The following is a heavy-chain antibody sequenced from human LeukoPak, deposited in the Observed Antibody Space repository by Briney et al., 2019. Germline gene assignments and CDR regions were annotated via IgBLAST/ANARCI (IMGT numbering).Heavy chain of an antibody. V-gene: IGHV3-15*01. J-gene: IGHJ4*02. Sequence: PGGSLRLSCAASGFTFSNAWMSWVRQAPGKGLEWVGRIKSKTDGGTTDYAAPVKGRFTISRDDSKNTLYLQMNSLKTEDTAVYYCTTDYHISGRGRYDYVWGSYRYDGDYWGQGTLVTVSS. CDR2: IKSKTDGGTT. CDR1: GFTFSNAW. D-gene: IGHD3-16*02. CDR3: TTDYHISGRGRYDYVWGSYRYDGDY.